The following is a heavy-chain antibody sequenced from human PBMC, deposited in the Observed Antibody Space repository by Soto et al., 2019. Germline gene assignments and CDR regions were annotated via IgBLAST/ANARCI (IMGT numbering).Heavy chain of an antibody. CDR2: IRSKANSYAT. J-gene: IGHJ6*02. V-gene: IGHV3-73*01. D-gene: IGHD3-10*01. Sequence: TGGSLRLSCAASGFTFSGSAMHWVRQASGKGLEWVGRIRSKANSYATAYAASVKGRFTISRDDSKNTAYLQMNSLKTEDTAVYYCTRHGDYYGSGSYYTDYYYGMDVWGQGTKVTVSS. CDR3: TRHGDYYGSGSYYTDYYYGMDV. CDR1: GFTFSGSA.